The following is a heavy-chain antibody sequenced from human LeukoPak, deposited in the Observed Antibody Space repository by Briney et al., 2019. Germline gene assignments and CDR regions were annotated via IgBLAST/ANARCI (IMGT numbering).Heavy chain of an antibody. J-gene: IGHJ4*02. Sequence: GGSLRLSCAASGSTFNSYAMSWVRQAPGKGLEWVSSISGSGDTHYTDSVEGRFTISRDNSKNTLYLQMNSLRAEDTAVYYCAKVSGDYVHFDYWGQGTLVTVSS. CDR2: ISGSGDT. V-gene: IGHV3-23*01. CDR1: GSTFNSYA. CDR3: AKVSGDYVHFDY. D-gene: IGHD4-17*01.